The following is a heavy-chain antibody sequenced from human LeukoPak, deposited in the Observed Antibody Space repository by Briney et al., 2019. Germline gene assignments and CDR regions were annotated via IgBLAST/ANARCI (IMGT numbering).Heavy chain of an antibody. Sequence: PSETLSLTCAVSGGSFGDFYWSWIRQPPGKGLEWIGSNYDSGSTYYNPSLKSRVTISVDTSKNQFSLKLNSVTAADTAVYYCARHYGPWGQGTLVTVSS. J-gene: IGHJ5*02. CDR1: GGSFGDFY. CDR3: ARHYGP. D-gene: IGHD3-10*01. CDR2: NYDSGST. V-gene: IGHV4-39*01.